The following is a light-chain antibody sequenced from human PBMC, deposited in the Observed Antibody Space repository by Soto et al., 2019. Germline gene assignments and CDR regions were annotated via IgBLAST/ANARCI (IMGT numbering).Light chain of an antibody. V-gene: IGLV1-40*01. CDR2: YNS. J-gene: IGLJ1*01. CDR1: SSNIGAGYD. Sequence: QAVVTQPPSVSGAPGQRVTISCTGSSSNIGAGYDAHWYQHLPGTAPKLLIFYNSNRPSGVPDRFSGSKSGTSASLAITGLQAEDEADYYCQSYDSSLSAYVFGTGTKVTVL. CDR3: QSYDSSLSAYV.